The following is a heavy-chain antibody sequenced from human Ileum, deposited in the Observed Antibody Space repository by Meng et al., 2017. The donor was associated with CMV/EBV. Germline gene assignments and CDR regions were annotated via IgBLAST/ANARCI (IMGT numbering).Heavy chain of an antibody. V-gene: IGHV4-39*01. D-gene: IGHD1-26*01. CDR1: GGSISSSSDY. CDR2: IYYSGST. Sequence: CTVSGGSISSSSDYWGWIRQPPGKGLEWIGSIYYSGSTYYNPSLKSRVTISVDTSKNQFSLKLSSVTAADTAVYYCARRDYSGSYYDWGQGTLVTVSS. J-gene: IGHJ4*02. CDR3: ARRDYSGSYYD.